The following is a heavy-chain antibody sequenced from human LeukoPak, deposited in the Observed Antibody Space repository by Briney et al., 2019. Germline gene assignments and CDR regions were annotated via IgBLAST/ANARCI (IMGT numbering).Heavy chain of an antibody. V-gene: IGHV4-59*01. CDR2: IYYSGST. CDR3: ARTITLDIVVVVAATPDWYLDL. Sequence: SETLSLTCTVSGGSISSYYWSWIRQPPGKGLEWIGYIYYSGSTNYNPSLKSRVTISVDTSKNQFSLKLSSVTAADTAVYYCARTITLDIVVVVAATPDWYLDLWGRGTLVTVSS. D-gene: IGHD2-15*01. CDR1: GGSISSYY. J-gene: IGHJ2*01.